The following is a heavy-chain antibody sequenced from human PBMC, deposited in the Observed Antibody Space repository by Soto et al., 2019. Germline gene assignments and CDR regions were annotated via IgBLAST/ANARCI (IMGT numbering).Heavy chain of an antibody. D-gene: IGHD6-6*01. Sequence: PGGSLRLSCSASGFTFSSYAMHWVRQAPGKGLEYVSAISSNGGSTYYADSVKGRFTISRDNSKNTLHLQMSSLRAEDTAVYYCVKASRRSSSSYSYWGQGTLVTVSS. CDR2: ISSNGGST. CDR1: GFTFSSYA. V-gene: IGHV3-64D*06. J-gene: IGHJ4*02. CDR3: VKASRRSSSSYSY.